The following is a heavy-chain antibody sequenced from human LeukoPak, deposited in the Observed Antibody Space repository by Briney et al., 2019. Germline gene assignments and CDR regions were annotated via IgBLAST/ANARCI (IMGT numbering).Heavy chain of an antibody. J-gene: IGHJ6*03. D-gene: IGHD3-10*01. CDR1: GGSISSSSYY. V-gene: IGHV4-39*07. CDR2: IYYSGST. Sequence: KPSETLSLTCTVSGGSISSSSYYWGWIRQPPGKGLEWIGSIYYSGSTYYNPSLKSRVTISVDTSRNQFSLKLSSVTAADTAVYYCARDYYGSGSYSNYYYYMDVWGKGTTVTISS. CDR3: ARDYYGSGSYSNYYYYMDV.